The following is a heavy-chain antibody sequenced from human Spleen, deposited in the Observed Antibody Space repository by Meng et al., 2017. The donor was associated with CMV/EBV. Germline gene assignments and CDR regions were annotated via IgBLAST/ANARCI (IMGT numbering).Heavy chain of an antibody. CDR2: IYYSGST. CDR1: GGSISSYY. D-gene: IGHD3-3*01. Sequence: SETLSLTCTVSGGSISSYYWSWIRQPPGKGLEWIGYIYYSGSTNYNPSLKSRVTISVDTSKNQFSLKLSSVTAADTAVYYCARDLGDDFWSGKVGWFDPWGQGTLVTVSS. V-gene: IGHV4-59*01. CDR3: ARDLGDDFWSGKVGWFDP. J-gene: IGHJ5*02.